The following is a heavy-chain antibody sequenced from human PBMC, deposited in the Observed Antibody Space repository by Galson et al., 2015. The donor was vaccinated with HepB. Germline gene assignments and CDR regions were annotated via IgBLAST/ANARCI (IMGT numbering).Heavy chain of an antibody. J-gene: IGHJ4*02. CDR1: GFPFNTYW. Sequence: SLRLSCAASGFPFNTYWMTWVRQAPGKGLEWVANINEGGSDKNYVDSVKGRFIISRDNAKNSLYLQMNSLRADDTAVYYCATKGQAIADGGQGTLVTVSS. D-gene: IGHD2-15*01. CDR2: INEGGSDK. V-gene: IGHV3-7*01. CDR3: ATKGQAIAD.